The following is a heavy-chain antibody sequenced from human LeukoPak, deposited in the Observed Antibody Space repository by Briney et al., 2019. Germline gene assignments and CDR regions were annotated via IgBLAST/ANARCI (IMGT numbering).Heavy chain of an antibody. Sequence: GGSLRLSCAASGFTFSSYSMSWVRQAPGKGLEWVSAISGSGGSTYYADSVKGRFTISRDNSKNTLYLQMNSLRAEDTAVYYCAKDQDIVVVPAAIDYYYYGMDVWGQGTTVTVSS. J-gene: IGHJ6*02. V-gene: IGHV3-23*01. CDR3: AKDQDIVVVPAAIDYYYYGMDV. D-gene: IGHD2-2*01. CDR1: GFTFSSYS. CDR2: ISGSGGST.